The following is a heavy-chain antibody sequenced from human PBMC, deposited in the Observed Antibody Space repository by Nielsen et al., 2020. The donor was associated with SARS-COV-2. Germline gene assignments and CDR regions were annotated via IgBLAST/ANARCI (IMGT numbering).Heavy chain of an antibody. CDR3: TRDPTIRQMAVAGTVNDY. D-gene: IGHD6-19*01. CDR1: GFTFSSYS. CDR2: IRSKAYGGTT. J-gene: IGHJ4*02. Sequence: GESLKISCAASGFTFSSYSMNWVRQAPGKGLEWVGFIRSKAYGGTTEYAASVKGRFTISRDDSKSIAYLQMNSLKTEDTAVYYCTRDPTIRQMAVAGTVNDYWGQGTLVTVSS. V-gene: IGHV3-49*04.